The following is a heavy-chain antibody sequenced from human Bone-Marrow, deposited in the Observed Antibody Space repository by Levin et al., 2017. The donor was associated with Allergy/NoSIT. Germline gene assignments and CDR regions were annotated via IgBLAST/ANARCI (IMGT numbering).Heavy chain of an antibody. J-gene: IGHJ4*02. CDR2: ISDSGFSQ. V-gene: IGHV3-23*01. CDR1: GFTFSNYA. D-gene: IGHD4-17*01. CDR3: AKDDKDYGDYYCDY. Sequence: PGGSLRLSCAASGFTFSNYAMTWVRQAPGQGLEWVASISDSGFSQYYSDSVKGRFTISRDNSKNTLYLHMSSLRADDTAVYYCAKDDKDYGDYYCDYWGQGTLVTVSS.